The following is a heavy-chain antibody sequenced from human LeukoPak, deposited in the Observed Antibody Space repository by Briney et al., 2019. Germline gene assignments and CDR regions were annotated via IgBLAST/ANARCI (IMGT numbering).Heavy chain of an antibody. CDR2: IYYSGST. D-gene: IGHD5-24*01. CDR1: GYSISSGYY. V-gene: IGHV4-38-2*02. Sequence: SETLSLTCTVSGYSISSGYYWGWIRQPPGKGLEWIGSIYYSGSTYYNPSLKSRVTISVDTSKNQFSLKLSSVTAADTAVYYCARHPKSDGYNNWFDPWGQGNLSPSPQ. CDR3: ARHPKSDGYNNWFDP. J-gene: IGHJ5*02.